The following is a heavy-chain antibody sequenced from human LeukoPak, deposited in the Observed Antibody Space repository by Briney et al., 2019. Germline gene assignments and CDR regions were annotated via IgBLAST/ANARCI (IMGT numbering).Heavy chain of an antibody. J-gene: IGHJ6*03. CDR2: IKQDGSEK. V-gene: IGHV3-7*01. CDR1: GFTFSSYW. Sequence: GGSLRLSCAASGFTFSSYWMSWVRQAPRKGLEWVANIKQDGSEKYYVDSVKGRFTISRDNAMNSLYLQVNSLRAEDTAVYYCASQTYYDFWSGYYYYCMDVWGKGTTVTVSS. CDR3: ASQTYYDFWSGYYYYCMDV. D-gene: IGHD3-3*01.